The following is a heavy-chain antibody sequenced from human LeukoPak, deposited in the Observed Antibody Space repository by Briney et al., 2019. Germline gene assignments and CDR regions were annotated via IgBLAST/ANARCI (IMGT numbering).Heavy chain of an antibody. V-gene: IGHV3-21*01. Sequence: GGSLRLSCAASGFTFSSYSMNWVRQAPGKGLEWVSSITTSSYIYYADSVKGRFTISRDNAKNSLYLQMSSLRAEGTAVYYCARRAGNSSAYDYWGQGTLVTVSS. CDR3: ARRAGNSSAYDY. J-gene: IGHJ4*02. CDR1: GFTFSSYS. CDR2: ITTSSYI. D-gene: IGHD3-22*01.